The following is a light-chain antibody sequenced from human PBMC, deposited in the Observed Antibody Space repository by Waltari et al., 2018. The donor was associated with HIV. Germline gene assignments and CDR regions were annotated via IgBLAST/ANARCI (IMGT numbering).Light chain of an antibody. CDR3: SLYTSSSTWV. J-gene: IGLJ3*02. CDR1: SSDVGSSNR. Sequence: QSALTQPPSVSGSPGQSVTISCTGTSSDVGSSNRVSWYQQPPGTAPKLMIYEVSNRPSGVPDRFSGSKSGNTASLTISGLQAEDEADYYCSLYTSSSTWVFGGGTKLTVL. V-gene: IGLV2-18*01. CDR2: EVS.